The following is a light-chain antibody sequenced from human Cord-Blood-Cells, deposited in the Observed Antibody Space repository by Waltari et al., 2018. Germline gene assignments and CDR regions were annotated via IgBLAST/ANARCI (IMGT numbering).Light chain of an antibody. CDR3: QQSYSTPIT. CDR2: AAA. V-gene: IGKV1-39*01. CDR1: QSISSY. Sequence: DIQMTQSPSSLSASVGDRVTITSRASQSISSYFNWYQQKQGKAPKLLIYAAASLRSGVPSRCSSSGSGADFTLTISSLQPEDFATYYCQQSYSTPITFGQGTRLEIK. J-gene: IGKJ5*01.